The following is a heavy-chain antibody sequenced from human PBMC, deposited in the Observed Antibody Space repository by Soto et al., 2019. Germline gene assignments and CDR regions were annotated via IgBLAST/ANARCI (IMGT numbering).Heavy chain of an antibody. Sequence: QVQLQESCPGLVKPSQTLSLTCTVSGGSISNADYYWSWVRQPPGKALEWIGYIYYSGSSFFNPSLTRRVTMSKDTSKNQFSLRLTSVTAADTAVYYCARAIVVTVGGMDVWGRGTTVTVSS. D-gene: IGHD5-12*01. CDR3: ARAIVVTVGGMDV. CDR1: GGSISNADYY. V-gene: IGHV4-30-4*01. CDR2: IYYSGSS. J-gene: IGHJ6*02.